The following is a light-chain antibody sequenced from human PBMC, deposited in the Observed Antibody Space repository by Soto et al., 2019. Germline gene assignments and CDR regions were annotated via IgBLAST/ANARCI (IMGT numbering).Light chain of an antibody. V-gene: IGKV1-5*03. CDR1: QSISSW. CDR3: QQYHSYPQT. CDR2: KAS. Sequence: DIQMTQAPSTLSASVGDRVTITCRASQSISSWLAWYQQKPGKAPKLLIYKASSLESGVPSRFSGSGSGTEFTLTISSLQPDDFATYYRQQYHSYPQTLGHGPKVDIK. J-gene: IGKJ1*01.